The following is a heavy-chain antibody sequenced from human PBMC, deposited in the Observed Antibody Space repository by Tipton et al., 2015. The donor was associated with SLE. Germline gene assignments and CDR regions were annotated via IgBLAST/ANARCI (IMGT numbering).Heavy chain of an antibody. J-gene: IGHJ4*02. Sequence: TLSLTCTVSGGSISSHYWSWIRQPPGKGLEWIGYIYYSGSISYNPSLKSRVTISVDTSKNQFSPKLSSVTAADTAVYYCAALPDSGALDYWGQGTLVTVSS. CDR3: AALPDSGALDY. D-gene: IGHD1-14*01. V-gene: IGHV4-59*11. CDR2: IYYSGSI. CDR1: GGSISSHY.